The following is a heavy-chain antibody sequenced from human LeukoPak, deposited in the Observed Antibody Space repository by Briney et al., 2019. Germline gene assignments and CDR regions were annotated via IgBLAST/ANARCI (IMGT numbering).Heavy chain of an antibody. CDR3: GTSGGDYYDSLIPPVDY. V-gene: IGHV1-46*01. D-gene: IGHD3-22*01. J-gene: IGHJ4*02. Sequence: ASVKVSCKASGYTFTSYYMHWVRQAPGQGLEWMGIINPSGGSTSYAQKFQGRVTMTRDMSTSTVYMELSSLRSEDTAVYYCGTSGGDYYDSLIPPVDYWGQGTLVTVSS. CDR1: GYTFTSYY. CDR2: INPSGGST.